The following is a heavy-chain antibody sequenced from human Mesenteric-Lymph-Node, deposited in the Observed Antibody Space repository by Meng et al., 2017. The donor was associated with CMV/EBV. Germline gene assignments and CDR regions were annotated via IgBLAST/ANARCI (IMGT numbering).Heavy chain of an antibody. CDR2: INDGGST. CDR3: ARGLWVTETYYYYGLDV. V-gene: IGHV4-34*01. Sequence: SETLSLTCAVYGGSFSGYYWSWIRQPPGKGLEWIGEINDGGSTNYNPSLQSRVTMSVDTSKNQFSLKLTSVTAADTAVYYCARGLWVTETYYYYGLDVWGQGTTVTVSS. CDR1: GGSFSGYY. J-gene: IGHJ6*02. D-gene: IGHD2-21*02.